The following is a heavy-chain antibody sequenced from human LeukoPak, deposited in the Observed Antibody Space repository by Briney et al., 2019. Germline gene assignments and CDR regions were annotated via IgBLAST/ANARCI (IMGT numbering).Heavy chain of an antibody. D-gene: IGHD6-13*01. CDR3: ARMAAAGPFDY. V-gene: IGHV4-59*08. J-gene: IGHJ4*02. Sequence: SETLSLTCTVSSGSISSSYWSWIRQPPGKGLEWIGYIYHSATTNYSPSLKSRVTISLETSKNPFSLKLSSVTAADTAVYYCARMAAAGPFDYWGQGTLVTVSS. CDR2: IYHSATT. CDR1: SGSISSSY.